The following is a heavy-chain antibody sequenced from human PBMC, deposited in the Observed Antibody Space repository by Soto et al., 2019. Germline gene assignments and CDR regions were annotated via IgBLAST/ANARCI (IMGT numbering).Heavy chain of an antibody. Sequence: ASVKVSCKASGYTFTGYYMHWVRQAPGQGLEWMGWINPNSGGTNYAQKFQGRVTMTRDTSISTAYMELSRLRSDDTAVYYCARGIGEFTYYFDYWGQGTLVTVSS. J-gene: IGHJ4*02. CDR3: ARGIGEFTYYFDY. D-gene: IGHD3-10*01. CDR2: INPNSGGT. V-gene: IGHV1-2*02. CDR1: GYTFTGYY.